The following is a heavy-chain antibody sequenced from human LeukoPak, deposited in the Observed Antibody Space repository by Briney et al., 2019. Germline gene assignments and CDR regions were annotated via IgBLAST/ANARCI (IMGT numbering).Heavy chain of an antibody. CDR3: ARGTAVSATRYYYGMDV. CDR2: VSYDGGNK. V-gene: IGHV3-30*04. J-gene: IGHJ6*02. CDR1: GFTFSSYA. Sequence: GGSLRLSCAASGFTFSSYAMSWVRQAPGKGLEWVAVVSYDGGNKYYADSVKGRFTISRDNSKNTLYLQMHSLRAEDTAVYYCARGTAVSATRYYYGMDVWGQGTTVTVS.